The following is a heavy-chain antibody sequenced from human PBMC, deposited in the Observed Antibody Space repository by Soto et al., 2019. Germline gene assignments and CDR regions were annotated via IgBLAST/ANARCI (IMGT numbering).Heavy chain of an antibody. V-gene: IGHV3-30-3*01. D-gene: IGHD3-22*01. J-gene: IGHJ1*01. Sequence: QVQLVASGGGVVQPGRSLRLSCAASGFTFSSYAMHWVRQAPGKGLEWVAVISYDGSNKYYADSVKGRFTISSDNSKNTLYLQMNSLRAEDTAVYYCARGGLIVVKTAYFQHWGQGTLVTVSS. CDR3: ARGGLIVVKTAYFQH. CDR1: GFTFSSYA. CDR2: ISYDGSNK.